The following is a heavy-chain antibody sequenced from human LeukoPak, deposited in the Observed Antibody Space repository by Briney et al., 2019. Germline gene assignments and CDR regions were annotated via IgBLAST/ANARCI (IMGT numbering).Heavy chain of an antibody. CDR2: INPNSGGT. Sequence: ASVKVSCKASGYTFTGYYMHWVRQAPGQGLEWMGWINPNSGGTNYAQKFQGRVTMTRDTPISTAYMELSRLRSDDTAVYYCARGSARITIFGVVINWFDPWGQGTLVTVSS. CDR3: ARGSARITIFGVVINWFDP. CDR1: GYTFTGYY. D-gene: IGHD3-3*01. J-gene: IGHJ5*02. V-gene: IGHV1-2*02.